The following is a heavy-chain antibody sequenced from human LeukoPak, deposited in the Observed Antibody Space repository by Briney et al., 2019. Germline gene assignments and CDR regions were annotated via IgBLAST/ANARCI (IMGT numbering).Heavy chain of an antibody. D-gene: IGHD6-19*01. J-gene: IGHJ4*02. CDR1: GFTFSSYS. CDR3: ARDLSERIAVSGY. CDR2: ISSSSSYI. Sequence: PGGSLRLSCAASGFTFSSYSMNWVRQAPGKGLEWVSSISSSSSYIYYADSVKGRFTISRDNAKNSLYLQMNSVRAEDTAVYYCARDLSERIAVSGYWGQGTLVTVSS. V-gene: IGHV3-21*01.